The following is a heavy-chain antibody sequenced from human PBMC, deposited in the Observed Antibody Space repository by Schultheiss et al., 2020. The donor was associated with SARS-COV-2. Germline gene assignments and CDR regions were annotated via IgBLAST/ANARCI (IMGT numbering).Heavy chain of an antibody. CDR1: GGSISSGDYY. Sequence: SETLSLTCTVSGGSISSGDYYWSWIRQPPGKGLEWIGYIYYSGSTYYNPSLKSRVTISVDTSKNQFSLKLSSVTAADTTVYYCARISGYSGYDFLQWGQGTLVTVSS. D-gene: IGHD5-12*01. J-gene: IGHJ4*02. V-gene: IGHV4-30-4*02. CDR3: ARISGYSGYDFLQ. CDR2: IYYSGST.